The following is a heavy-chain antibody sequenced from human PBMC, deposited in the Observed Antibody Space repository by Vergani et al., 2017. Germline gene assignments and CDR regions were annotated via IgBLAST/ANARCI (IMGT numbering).Heavy chain of an antibody. D-gene: IGHD3-16*01. CDR3: VKDNDYDGEGPFDL. Sequence: QLVESGGGLVQPGGSLRLSCTASGFTFQAFAFHWVRQVSGRGLEWVSGIDRNYGVKNGNSFEGRFSISRDNAKKAVFLQMNNLRHEDTALYFCVKDNDYDGEGPFDLWGRGTLVTVSS. CDR2: IDRNYGVK. J-gene: IGHJ2*01. CDR1: GFTFQAFA. V-gene: IGHV3-9*01.